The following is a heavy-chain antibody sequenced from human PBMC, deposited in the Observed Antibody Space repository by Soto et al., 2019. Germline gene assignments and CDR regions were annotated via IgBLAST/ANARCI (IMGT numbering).Heavy chain of an antibody. Sequence: SETLSLTCTVSGGSISSYYWSWIRQPPGKGLEWIGYIYYSGSTNYNPSLKSRVTISVDTSKNQFSLKLSSVTAADTAVYYCASSGLDYDFWSGYYDRWGQGTLVTVSS. CDR2: IYYSGST. V-gene: IGHV4-59*01. CDR1: GGSISSYY. J-gene: IGHJ5*02. D-gene: IGHD3-3*01. CDR3: ASSGLDYDFWSGYYDR.